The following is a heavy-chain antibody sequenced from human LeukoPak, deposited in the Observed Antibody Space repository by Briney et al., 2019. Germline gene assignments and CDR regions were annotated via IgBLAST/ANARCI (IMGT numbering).Heavy chain of an antibody. Sequence: GGSLRLSCAASGFTFNNYAMNWVRQAPGKGLEWVSSISGRGETTYYADPAKGRFTISRDNSQNTLYLQMNSLRAEDTAVYYCARDYADYVGYFFFDYWGQGTLVTVSS. CDR2: ISGRGETT. CDR1: GFTFNNYA. V-gene: IGHV3-23*01. D-gene: IGHD4-17*01. J-gene: IGHJ4*02. CDR3: ARDYADYVGYFFFDY.